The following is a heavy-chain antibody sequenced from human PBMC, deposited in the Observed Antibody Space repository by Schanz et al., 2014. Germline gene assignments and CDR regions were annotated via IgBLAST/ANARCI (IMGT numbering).Heavy chain of an antibody. CDR3: VRIYSGYSGGYLDY. D-gene: IGHD5-12*01. V-gene: IGHV3-7*01. Sequence: EVQLVESEGCLVQPGGSLRLSCEGSGFSFSDYWMSWVRQAPGKGLEWVANIKHDGGEKYYVDSLKGRFTISRDNAKNSLYLQMSSLRAEDTAVYYCVRIYSGYSGGYLDYWGQGTLVTVSS. CDR2: IKHDGGEK. J-gene: IGHJ4*02. CDR1: GFSFSDYW.